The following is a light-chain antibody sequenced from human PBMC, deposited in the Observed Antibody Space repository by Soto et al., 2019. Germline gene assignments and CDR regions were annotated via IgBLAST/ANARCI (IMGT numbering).Light chain of an antibody. CDR3: ETWDSNSRV. J-gene: IGLJ3*02. V-gene: IGLV4-60*03. CDR2: LEGSGSY. CDR1: SGHSSYI. Sequence: QSVLTQSSSASASLGSSVKLTCTLNSGHSSYIIAWHQQQPGKAPRYLMKLEGSGSYNKWSGVPDRFSGSSSGADRYLTISNLQSEDEADYYCETWDSNSRVFGGGTKLTVL.